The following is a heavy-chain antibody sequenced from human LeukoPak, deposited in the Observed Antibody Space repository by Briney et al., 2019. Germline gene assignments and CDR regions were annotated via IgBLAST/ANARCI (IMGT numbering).Heavy chain of an antibody. Sequence: PGGSLRLSCTASGFTINNYAMYWVRQAPRKGLEWVAGIFGSGGSAHYADSVKGRLTISRDNSKNTVYLQMDSLRGEDTAVYYCTKTTTGYSSGQYPGWPADHWGQGALVTVSS. CDR2: IFGSGGSA. CDR3: TKTTTGYSSGQYPGWPADH. D-gene: IGHD3-22*01. J-gene: IGHJ4*02. V-gene: IGHV3-23*01. CDR1: GFTINNYA.